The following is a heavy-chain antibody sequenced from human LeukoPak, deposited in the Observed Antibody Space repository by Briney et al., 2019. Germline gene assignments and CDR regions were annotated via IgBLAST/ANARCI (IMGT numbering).Heavy chain of an antibody. CDR1: GFTFSSYE. V-gene: IGHV3-48*03. D-gene: IGHD6-13*01. J-gene: IGHJ3*02. Sequence: PGGSLRLSCAASGFTFSSYEMNWVRQAPGKGLEWVSYISSSGSTIYYADCVKRGFTISRDNSKNTLYVQMNSLRAEDTAVYYCAKGSSSWFIDAFDICGQGTMVTVSS. CDR2: ISSSGSTI. CDR3: AKGSSSWFIDAFDI.